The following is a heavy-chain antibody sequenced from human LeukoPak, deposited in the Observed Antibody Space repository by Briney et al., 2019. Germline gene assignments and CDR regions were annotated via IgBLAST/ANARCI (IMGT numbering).Heavy chain of an antibody. Sequence: VQVYSQASGGSIYNYDIRWVRGAPGQGLEWMGGITPIFGTANYTQKFQVRVTITAYESMITVYMDLSSLRPDDTAVYYCATSLPNPVTKGFDPWGQGTLVTVSS. V-gene: IGHV1-69*13. J-gene: IGHJ5*02. D-gene: IGHD4-17*01. CDR3: ATSLPNPVTKGFDP. CDR1: GGSIYNYD. CDR2: ITPIFGTA.